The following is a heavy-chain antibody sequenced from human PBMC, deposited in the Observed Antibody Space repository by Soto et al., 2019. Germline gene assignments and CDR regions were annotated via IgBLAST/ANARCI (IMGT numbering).Heavy chain of an antibody. CDR3: ARHRSFTFGGVIVIDWFDP. V-gene: IGHV4-39*01. Sequence: QLQLQESGPGLVKPSETLSLTCTVSGGSISSSSYYWGWIRQPPGKGLEWIGSIYYSGSTYYNPSLKSRVTISADTSKNQFSLKLSSVTAADTAVYYCARHRSFTFGGVIVIDWFDPWGQGTLVTVSS. D-gene: IGHD3-16*02. CDR2: IYYSGST. J-gene: IGHJ5*02. CDR1: GGSISSSSYY.